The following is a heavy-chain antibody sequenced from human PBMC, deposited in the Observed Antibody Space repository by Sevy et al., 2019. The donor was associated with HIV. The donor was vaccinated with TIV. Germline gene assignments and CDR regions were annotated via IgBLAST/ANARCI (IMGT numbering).Heavy chain of an antibody. V-gene: IGHV3-30*18. CDR3: AKGDSGTYYYGSGSYSFPYYYYYGMDV. J-gene: IGHJ6*02. Sequence: GGSLRLSCAASGFTFGSYGMHWVRQAPGKGLEWVAVISYDGSNKYYADSVKGRFTISRDNSKNTLYLQMNSLRAEDTAVYYCAKGDSGTYYYGSGSYSFPYYYYYGMDVWGQGTTVTVSS. CDR2: ISYDGSNK. D-gene: IGHD3-10*01. CDR1: GFTFGSYG.